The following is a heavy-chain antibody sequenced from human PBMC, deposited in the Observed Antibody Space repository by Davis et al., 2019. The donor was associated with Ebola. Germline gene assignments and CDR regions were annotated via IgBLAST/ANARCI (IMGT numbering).Heavy chain of an antibody. V-gene: IGHV3-23*01. D-gene: IGHD3/OR15-3a*01. CDR1: GFTFSNYA. Sequence: PGGSLRLSCAASGFTFSNYAMNWVRQAPGKGLEWVSAVSGTGSHTEYADSVKGRFTISRDNSKSTLYLQMNSLRAEDTAIYYCAKSQFWTPYYFDYWGQGTLVTVSS. CDR2: VSGTGSHT. CDR3: AKSQFWTPYYFDY. J-gene: IGHJ4*02.